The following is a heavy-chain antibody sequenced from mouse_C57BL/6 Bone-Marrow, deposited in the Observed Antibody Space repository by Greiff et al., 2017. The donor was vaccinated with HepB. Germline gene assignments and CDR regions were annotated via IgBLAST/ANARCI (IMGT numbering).Heavy chain of an antibody. CDR2: ISDGGSYT. V-gene: IGHV5-6*01. D-gene: IGHD2-4*01. CDR3: ARQGGDYAWFAY. J-gene: IGHJ3*01. Sequence: EVQLVESGGGLVKPGGSLKLSCAASGFTFSSYAMSWVRQTPEKRLEWVATISDGGSYTYYPDSVKGRFTISRDNAKNTLYRQMSSLKSEDTAMYYCARQGGDYAWFAYWGQGTLVTVSA. CDR1: GFTFSSYA.